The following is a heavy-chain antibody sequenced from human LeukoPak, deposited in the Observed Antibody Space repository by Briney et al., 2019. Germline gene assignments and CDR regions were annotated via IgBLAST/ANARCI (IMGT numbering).Heavy chain of an antibody. CDR3: ARHQWLPASDI. J-gene: IGHJ3*02. Sequence: SETLSLTWTVSGESISGFNWNWIRQPPGKGLEWLGYIYYSGSTNYNPSLKSRVSISIDTSKNQFSLKLSSVTAADTAVYYCARHQWLPASDIWGQGTMVTVSS. V-gene: IGHV4-59*08. CDR1: GESISGFN. D-gene: IGHD6-19*01. CDR2: IYYSGST.